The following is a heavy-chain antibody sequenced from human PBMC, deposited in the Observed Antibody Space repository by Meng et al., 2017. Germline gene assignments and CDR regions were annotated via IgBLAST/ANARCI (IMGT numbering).Heavy chain of an antibody. J-gene: IGHJ4*02. CDR2: ISYDGSNK. CDR1: GGSFSGYY. Sequence: QVQLQRWGAGLLKPSETLSLTCAVYGGSFSGYYWSWIRQAPGKGLEWVAVISYDGSNKYYADSVKGRFTISRDNSKNTLYLQMNSLRAEDTAVYYCARAEYYYDSSDYWGQGTLVTVSS. V-gene: IGHV3-30*01. D-gene: IGHD3-22*01. CDR3: ARAEYYYDSSDY.